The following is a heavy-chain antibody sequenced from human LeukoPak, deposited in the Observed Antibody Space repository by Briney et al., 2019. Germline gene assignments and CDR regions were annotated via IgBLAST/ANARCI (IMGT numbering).Heavy chain of an antibody. CDR1: GFTFSSYW. V-gene: IGHV3-74*01. CDR2: INPGGSSI. D-gene: IGHD1-14*01. CDR3: ARSNQADDY. Sequence: GGSLRLSCAASGFTFSSYWMHWVRHVPGKGLVWVARINPGGSSITYADSVKGRFTISRDNAKNTLYLQMDSLRAEDTGVYYCARSNQADDYWGQGTLVTVFS. J-gene: IGHJ4*02.